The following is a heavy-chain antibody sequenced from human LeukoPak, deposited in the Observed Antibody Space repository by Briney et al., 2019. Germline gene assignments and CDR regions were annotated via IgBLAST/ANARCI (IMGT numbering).Heavy chain of an antibody. Sequence: GWPQRLSCAACGFRYRSYAMRWPHQAPGKGLEWVSAISGSGGSTYYADSVKGRFTVSRDNSKNTLYLQMNSLRAEDTAVYYCAKDRRRAVAAHFDYWGQGTLVTVSS. D-gene: IGHD6-19*01. J-gene: IGHJ4*02. CDR3: AKDRRRAVAAHFDY. CDR2: ISGSGGST. CDR1: GFRYRSYA. V-gene: IGHV3-23*01.